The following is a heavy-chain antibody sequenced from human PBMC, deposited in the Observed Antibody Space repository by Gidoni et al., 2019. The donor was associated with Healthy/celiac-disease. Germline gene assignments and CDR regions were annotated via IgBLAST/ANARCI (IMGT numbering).Heavy chain of an antibody. V-gene: IGHV4-59*08. J-gene: IGHJ3*02. Sequence: QVQLQDSGPGLVKPSETLSLTCTGPGGPISSSYWSWIRPPPGKGLEWIGDIYSSGSTNYNPSLKSRVTISVDTSKNQFSLKLSSVTAADTAVYYCARLETYYDYVWGSYRYTEHDAFDIWGQGTMVTVSS. D-gene: IGHD3-16*02. CDR3: ARLETYYDYVWGSYRYTEHDAFDI. CDR1: GGPISSSY. CDR2: IYSSGST.